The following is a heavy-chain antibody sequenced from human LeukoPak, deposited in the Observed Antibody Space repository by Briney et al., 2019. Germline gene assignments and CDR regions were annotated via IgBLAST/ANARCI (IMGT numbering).Heavy chain of an antibody. J-gene: IGHJ5*02. D-gene: IGHD6-6*01. CDR1: GFPFSIYE. V-gene: IGHV3-48*03. CDR3: ARGSEQLYNWFDP. Sequence: PGGSLRLSCVASGFPFSIYEMNWVRQAPGKGLEWVSYISSSGSTIYYADSLKGRFTISRDNAKNSLHLQMNSLRAEDTAVYYCARGSEQLYNWFDPWGQGTLVTVSA. CDR2: ISSSGSTI.